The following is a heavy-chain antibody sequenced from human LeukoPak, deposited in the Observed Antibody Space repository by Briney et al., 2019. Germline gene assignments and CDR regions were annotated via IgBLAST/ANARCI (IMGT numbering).Heavy chain of an antibody. CDR3: ATLELRGTLFDY. V-gene: IGHV1-18*01. J-gene: IGHJ4*02. CDR1: GYTFTSYG. D-gene: IGHD1-7*01. CDR2: ISTYHGNT. Sequence: ASVKVSCKSSGYTFTSYGITWVRQAPGQGLEWMGWISTYHGNTNYAQKLQGRVTMTRNTSISTAYMELSSLRSEDTAVYYCATLELRGTLFDYWGQGTLVTVSS.